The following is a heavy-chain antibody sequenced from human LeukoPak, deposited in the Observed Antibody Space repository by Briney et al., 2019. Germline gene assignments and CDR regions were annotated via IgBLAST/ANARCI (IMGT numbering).Heavy chain of an antibody. CDR2: IYTSGST. CDR1: GGSISSGGYY. J-gene: IGHJ4*02. D-gene: IGHD2-21*02. CDR3: ARDQQLAYCGGDCYPAN. Sequence: SETLSLTCTVSGGSISSGGYYWSWIRQPAGKGLEWIGRIYTSGSTDYNPSLKSRVTIPLETSKNQFSLNLSSVTAADTAVYFCARDQQLAYCGGDCYPANWGQGTLVTVSS. V-gene: IGHV4-61*02.